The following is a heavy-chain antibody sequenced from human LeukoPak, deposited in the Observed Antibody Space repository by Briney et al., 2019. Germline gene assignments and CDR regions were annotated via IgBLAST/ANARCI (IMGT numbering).Heavy chain of an antibody. CDR3: VSFYETY. CDR1: GFTFSSYW. Sequence: PGGSLRLSCAVSGFTFSSYWMHWVRQAPGKGLVWVSRIDRDGSRINYADSVKGRFTISKDNAKNTVYLQMNSLRAEDTAVYYCVSFYETYWGRGTLVTVSS. D-gene: IGHD2/OR15-2a*01. J-gene: IGHJ4*02. V-gene: IGHV3-74*01. CDR2: IDRDGSRI.